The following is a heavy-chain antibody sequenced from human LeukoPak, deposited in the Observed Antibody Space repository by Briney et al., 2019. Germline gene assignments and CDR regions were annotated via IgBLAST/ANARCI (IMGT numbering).Heavy chain of an antibody. CDR3: ARDTGYSSSWYGGYYYGMDV. D-gene: IGHD6-13*01. V-gene: IGHV1-69*04. J-gene: IGHJ6*02. CDR2: IIPILGIA. Sequence: SVKVSCKASGGTFSSYAISWVRQAPGQGLEWMGTIIPILGIANYAQKFQGRVTITADKSTSTAYMELSSLRSEDTAVYYCARDTGYSSSWYGGYYYGMDVWGQGTTVTVSS. CDR1: GGTFSSYA.